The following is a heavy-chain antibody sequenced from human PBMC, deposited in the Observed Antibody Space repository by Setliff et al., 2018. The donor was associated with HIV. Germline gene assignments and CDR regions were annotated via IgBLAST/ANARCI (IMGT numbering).Heavy chain of an antibody. V-gene: IGHV4-4*02. J-gene: IGHJ3*02. Sequence: PSETLSLTCAVSGGSISSSNWWTWVRQPPGKGLEWIGEIYQSGSTNYNPSLKSRVTISVDESEKQFSLKLSSVTAADTAVYYCARPNYYDSGGYPDGFDIWGQGTMVTVSS. CDR2: IYQSGST. CDR3: ARPNYYDSGGYPDGFDI. CDR1: GGSISSSNW. D-gene: IGHD3-22*01.